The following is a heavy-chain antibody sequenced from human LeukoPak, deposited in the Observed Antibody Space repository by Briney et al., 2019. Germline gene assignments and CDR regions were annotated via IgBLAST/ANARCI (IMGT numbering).Heavy chain of an antibody. CDR1: GHSISSYY. V-gene: IGHV4-4*09. Sequence: PSHTLALICTVSGHSISSYYWSWIRHPSGKGLEWIGYIYTSRRANYNPSLRSRVTISVDTSKNQFSLKLSSVTAADTAVYDCARQRLRGWFDAWGEGTLVTV. CDR2: IYTSRRA. J-gene: IGHJ5*02. D-gene: IGHD4-17*01. CDR3: ARQRLRGWFDA.